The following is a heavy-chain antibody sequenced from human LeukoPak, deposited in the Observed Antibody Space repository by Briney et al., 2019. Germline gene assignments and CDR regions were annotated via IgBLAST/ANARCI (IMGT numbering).Heavy chain of an antibody. CDR1: GFTFSDYY. V-gene: IGHV3-11*04. Sequence: GGSLRLSCAASGFTFSDYYMSWIRQAPGKGLEWVSYISSGGSTIYYADSVKGRFTISRDNAKNSLYLQMNSLRAEDTAVYYCAREDWNDVLATFDIWGQGTMVTVSS. J-gene: IGHJ3*02. CDR2: ISSGGSTI. D-gene: IGHD1-1*01. CDR3: AREDWNDVLATFDI.